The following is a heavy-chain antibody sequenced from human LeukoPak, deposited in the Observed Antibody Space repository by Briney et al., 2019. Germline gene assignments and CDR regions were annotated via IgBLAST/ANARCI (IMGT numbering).Heavy chain of an antibody. CDR3: ARGGVTVTTARD. CDR1: GFTFSSYS. V-gene: IGHV3-21*01. CDR2: ISTSNTYI. D-gene: IGHD4-17*01. J-gene: IGHJ4*02. Sequence: GGSLRLSCAASGFTFSSYSMNWVRQAPGKGLEWVSSISTSNTYILYADSVKGRFTISRDNAKNSLYLQMNSLRAEDTAVYYCARGGVTVTTARDWGQGTLVTVSS.